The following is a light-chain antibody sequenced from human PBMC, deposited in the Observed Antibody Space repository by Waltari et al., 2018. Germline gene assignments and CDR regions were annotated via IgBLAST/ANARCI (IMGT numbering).Light chain of an antibody. CDR2: AAS. CDR1: QNINSY. Sequence: DIQMTQSPSSLSASTGDRVTITCRATQNINSYLNWYQQKPGKAPKLLIYAASTLQSGVPSRFSGSGSGTDFTLTISSLQPEDFATYYCQQSYSTLITFGPGTKVDIK. J-gene: IGKJ3*01. CDR3: QQSYSTLIT. V-gene: IGKV1-39*01.